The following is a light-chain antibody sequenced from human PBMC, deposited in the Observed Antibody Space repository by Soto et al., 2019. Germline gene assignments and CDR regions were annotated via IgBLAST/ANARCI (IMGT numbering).Light chain of an antibody. CDR3: QQYYTSIT. J-gene: IGKJ5*01. V-gene: IGKV4-1*01. CDR2: WAS. Sequence: TVMTQPPDSLPVSLGERATINCKSSQSVLYSSDNKNYLAWYQQKPGQPPKLLIYWASTRESGVPERFSGSGSGTDFTLTISSLQAEDVAVYYCQQYYTSITFGQGTRLEIK. CDR1: QSVLYSSDNKNY.